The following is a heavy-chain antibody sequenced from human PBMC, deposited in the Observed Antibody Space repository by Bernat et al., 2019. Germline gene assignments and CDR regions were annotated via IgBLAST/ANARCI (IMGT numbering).Heavy chain of an antibody. Sequence: EVQLVETGGGLIQPGGSLRLSCAASGFTVSSNYMSWVRQAPGKGLEWVSVIYSGGSTYYADSVKGRFTISRDNSKNTLYLQMNSLRAEDTAVYYCARENLGITGTSCAWGQGTLVTVSS. J-gene: IGHJ5*02. CDR3: ARENLGITGTSCA. D-gene: IGHD1/OR15-1a*01. V-gene: IGHV3-53*02. CDR2: IYSGGST. CDR1: GFTVSSNY.